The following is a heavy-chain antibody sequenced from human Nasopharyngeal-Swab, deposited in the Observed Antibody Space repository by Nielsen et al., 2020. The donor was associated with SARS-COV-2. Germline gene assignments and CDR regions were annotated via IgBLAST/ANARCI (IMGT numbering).Heavy chain of an antibody. D-gene: IGHD3-3*01. CDR1: GFTFSSYW. J-gene: IGHJ6*02. Sequence: GGSLRLSCAASGFTFSSYWVHWVRQAPGKGPMWVSRISSDGSSTMYADSVKGRFTISRDNAKNTLYLQMNSLRAEDTAVYYCARGNYDFWTYYGMDVWGQGTTVTVSS. CDR2: ISSDGSST. CDR3: ARGNYDFWTYYGMDV. V-gene: IGHV3-74*03.